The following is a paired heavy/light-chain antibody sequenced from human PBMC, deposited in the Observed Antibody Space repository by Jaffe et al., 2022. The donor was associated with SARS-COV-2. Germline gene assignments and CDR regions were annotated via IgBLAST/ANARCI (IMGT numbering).Light chain of an antibody. CDR3: GTWDSSLSAYV. CDR2: DNN. J-gene: IGLJ1*01. CDR1: TSNIGNYF. Sequence: QSVLTQPPSVSAAPGQKVTISCSGSTSNIGNYFVSWYQQLPGTAPKLLIYDNNKRPSGIPDRFSGSKSGTSATLGITGLQTGDEADYYCGTWDSSLSAYVFGTGTKVTIL. V-gene: IGLV1-51*01.
Heavy chain of an antibody. CDR3: ANFPRSGLAGLYFDN. V-gene: IGHV3-23*01. D-gene: IGHD2-15*01. CDR1: GFTFRNYA. J-gene: IGHJ4*02. Sequence: EVQVLESGGGLVQPGGSLRLSCVASGFTFRNYAMTWVRQAPGKGLEWVSVISNNGGSTYYADSVKGRFTISRDNSKNTLYLQMNSLRVEDTAVYYCANFPRSGLAGLYFDNWGQGTLVTVSS. CDR2: ISNNGGST.